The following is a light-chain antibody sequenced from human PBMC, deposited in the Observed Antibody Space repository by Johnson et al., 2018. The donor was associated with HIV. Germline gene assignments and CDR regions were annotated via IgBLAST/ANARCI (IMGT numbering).Light chain of an antibody. CDR1: SSNIGNNY. CDR2: DNN. V-gene: IGLV1-51*01. CDR3: GTWDSSLRGGV. Sequence: QSVLTQPPSVSAAPGQKVTISCSGSSSNIGNNYVSWYQQLPGTAPKLLIFDNNKRPSGIPDRFSGSKSGTSATLGITGLQTGDEADYYCGTWDSSLRGGVFGTGTNVTVL. J-gene: IGLJ1*01.